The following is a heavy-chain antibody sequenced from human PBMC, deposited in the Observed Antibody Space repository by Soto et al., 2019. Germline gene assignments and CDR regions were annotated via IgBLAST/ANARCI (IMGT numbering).Heavy chain of an antibody. Sequence: SETLSLTCTVSGGSIRSGGYYWSWIRQHPGKGLEWIGYIYYSGSTYYNPSLKSRVTISVDTSKNQFSLKLSSVTAADTAVYYCARVSDYVWGSYRYTAWFDPWGQGTLVTVSS. J-gene: IGHJ5*02. CDR2: IYYSGST. V-gene: IGHV4-31*03. CDR3: ARVSDYVWGSYRYTAWFDP. CDR1: GGSIRSGGYY. D-gene: IGHD3-16*02.